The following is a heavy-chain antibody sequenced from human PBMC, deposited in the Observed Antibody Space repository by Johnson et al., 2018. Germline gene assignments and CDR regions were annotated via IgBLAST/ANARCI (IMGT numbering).Heavy chain of an antibody. Sequence: VQLVESGGGLVQPGGSLRLSCAASGFTFSSYAMSWVRQAPGKGLEWVSAISGSGGGTYYADSVKGRFTISRDNSKNTLYMQRNSLRAEETAVYYCAKVAVAGRQAFDIWGQGTMVTVSS. CDR3: AKVAVAGRQAFDI. V-gene: IGHV3-23*04. CDR2: ISGSGGGT. CDR1: GFTFSSYA. J-gene: IGHJ3*02. D-gene: IGHD6-19*01.